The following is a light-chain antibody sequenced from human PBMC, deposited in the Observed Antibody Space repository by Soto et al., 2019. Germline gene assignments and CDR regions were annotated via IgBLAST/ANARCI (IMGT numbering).Light chain of an antibody. CDR3: SAWDDSLL. CDR2: RYN. CDR1: NSNIGSNY. Sequence: QSVLTQPPSASGTPGQTVTISCSGSNSNIGSNYVFWYQQLPGAAPKLLIYRYNQRPSGVPDRFSGSKSGTSASLAISGLRSEDEGDYYCSAWDDSLLFGGGTKVTVL. V-gene: IGLV1-47*01. J-gene: IGLJ2*01.